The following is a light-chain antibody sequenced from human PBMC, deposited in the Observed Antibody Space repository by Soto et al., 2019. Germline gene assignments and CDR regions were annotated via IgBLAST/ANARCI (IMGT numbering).Light chain of an antibody. V-gene: IGKV1-5*01. CDR1: QSISSW. Sequence: DIQRTQSPSTLSATAGDRVTITCRASQSISSWLAWYQHKPGKAPNILIYDASNLDSGVPSRFSGSGSGTEFSLTISNMKPDDCATYYCQQYENYWTFGQGTKVDIK. J-gene: IGKJ1*01. CDR2: DAS. CDR3: QQYENYWT.